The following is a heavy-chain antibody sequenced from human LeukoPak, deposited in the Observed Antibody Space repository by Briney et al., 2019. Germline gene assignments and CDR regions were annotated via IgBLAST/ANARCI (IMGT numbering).Heavy chain of an antibody. Sequence: ASVKVSFKVSGYTLTELSMHWVRQAPGKGLEWMGGFDPEDGETIYAQKFQGRVTMIEDTSTDTAYMELSSLRSEDTAVYYCATAPKSSSGWGFDPWGQGTLVTVSS. J-gene: IGHJ5*02. CDR3: ATAPKSSSGWGFDP. D-gene: IGHD6-19*01. CDR2: FDPEDGET. CDR1: GYTLTELS. V-gene: IGHV1-24*01.